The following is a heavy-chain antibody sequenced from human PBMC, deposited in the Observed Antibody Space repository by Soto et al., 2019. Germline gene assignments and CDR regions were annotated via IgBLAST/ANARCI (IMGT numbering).Heavy chain of an antibody. CDR2: IYYSGST. D-gene: IGHD1-26*01. J-gene: IGHJ2*01. V-gene: IGHV4-59*01. CDR3: AGAYSWYFDF. Sequence: QVQLQESGPGLVKPSETLSLTCTVSGGSISSYYWSWIRQPPGKGLEWIGYIYYSGSTNYNPSLTTRVTLAVDTFKNQFSLKLSSVTAADAAVYYCAGAYSWYFDFWGRGTLVTVSS. CDR1: GGSISSYY.